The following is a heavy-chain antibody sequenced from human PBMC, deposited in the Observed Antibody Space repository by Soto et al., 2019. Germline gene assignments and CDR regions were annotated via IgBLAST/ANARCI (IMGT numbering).Heavy chain of an antibody. CDR1: GYTFTGYY. CDR2: INPNSGGT. Sequence: ASVKVSCKASGYTFTGYYMHWVRQAPGQGLEWMGWINPNSGGTNYAQKFQGWVTMTKDTSISTAYMELSRLRSDDTAVYYCARGPTPGINCSGGSCYEGNWFDPWGQGTLVTVSS. CDR3: ARGPTPGINCSGGSCYEGNWFDP. J-gene: IGHJ5*02. D-gene: IGHD2-15*01. V-gene: IGHV1-2*04.